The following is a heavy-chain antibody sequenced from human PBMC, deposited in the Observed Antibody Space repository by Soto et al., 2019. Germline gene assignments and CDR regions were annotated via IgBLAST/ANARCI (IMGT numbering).Heavy chain of an antibody. Sequence: GGSLRLSCAASGFTFNSNWLHWVRQAPGTGLVWVSRINRDGSSTTYADSVKGRFTISRDNAKNTLYLQMNSLRAEDTAVYYCAKDIEAAIFGVAPMDVWGQGTTVTVSS. D-gene: IGHD3-3*01. CDR2: INRDGSST. J-gene: IGHJ6*02. CDR3: AKDIEAAIFGVAPMDV. CDR1: GFTFNSNW. V-gene: IGHV3-74*01.